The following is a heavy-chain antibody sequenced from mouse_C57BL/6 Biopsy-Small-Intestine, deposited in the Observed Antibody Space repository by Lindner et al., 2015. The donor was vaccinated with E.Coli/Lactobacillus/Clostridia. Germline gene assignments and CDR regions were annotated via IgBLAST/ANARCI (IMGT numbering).Heavy chain of an antibody. CDR1: GYSFTSYY. CDR3: ARLGLLDAMDY. J-gene: IGHJ4*01. V-gene: IGHV1-66*01. Sequence: VQLQESGPELVKPGASVKISCKASGYSFTSYYIHWVKQRPGQGLEWIGWIYPGSGNTKYNEKFKGKATLAADTSSSTAYMQLSSLTSEDSAVYYCARLGLLDAMDYWGQGTSVTVSS. CDR2: IYPGSGNT.